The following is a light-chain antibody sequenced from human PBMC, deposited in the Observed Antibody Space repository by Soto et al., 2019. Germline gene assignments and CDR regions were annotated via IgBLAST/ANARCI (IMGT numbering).Light chain of an antibody. CDR3: SSYAGSNNPYV. CDR1: SSDVGGYNY. J-gene: IGLJ1*01. Sequence: QCALTQPASASGSAGQSVTISCTGTSSDVGGYNYVSWYQQHPGKAPKLMIYEVSKRPSGVPDRFSGSKSGNTASLTVSGLQAEDEADYYCSSYAGSNNPYVFGTGTKVTVL. CDR2: EVS. V-gene: IGLV2-8*01.